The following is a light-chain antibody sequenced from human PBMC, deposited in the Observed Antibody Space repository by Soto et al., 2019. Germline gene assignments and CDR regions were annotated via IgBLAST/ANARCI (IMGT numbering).Light chain of an antibody. CDR2: EGS. J-gene: IGLJ3*02. CDR1: SNDVGSYNL. V-gene: IGLV2-23*01. CDR3: CSYAGSSTPWV. Sequence: QSALTQPASVSGSPGQSITISCTGTSNDVGSYNLVSWYQQHPGKAPKLMIYEGSKRPSGVSNRFSGSKSGNTASLTISGLQAEDEADYYCCSYAGSSTPWVFGGGTKLTVL.